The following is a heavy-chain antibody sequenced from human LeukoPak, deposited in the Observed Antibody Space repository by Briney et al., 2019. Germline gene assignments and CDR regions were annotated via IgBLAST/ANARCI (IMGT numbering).Heavy chain of an antibody. J-gene: IGHJ4*02. CDR2: ISPYDGNT. CDR1: GYTFPSYG. Sequence: ASVKVSCKASGYTFPSYGISWVRQAPGQGLDWMGWISPYDGNTNHTQKFRGRITMTTDTSTSTAYMELRSLRSDDTAVYFCATTKVLRMGGNIHLRRFDNWGLGTLVTVSS. CDR3: ATTKVLRMGGNIHLRRFDN. V-gene: IGHV1-18*01. D-gene: IGHD1-26*01.